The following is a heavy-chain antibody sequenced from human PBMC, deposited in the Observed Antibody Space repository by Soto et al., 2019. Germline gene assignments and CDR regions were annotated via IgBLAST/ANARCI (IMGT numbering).Heavy chain of an antibody. CDR2: ISPKSGGT. CDR1: GYTFIDYY. CDR3: ARPPGYISYWYYFNL. Sequence: QVQLVQSGAEVKKPGASVKVSFEGSGYTFIDYYMHCVRQAPGQGFEWMGRISPKSGGTNYAQKFQGRVTMTWDTSRNPAYMQLSSLISEETAVYYCARPPGYISYWYYFNLWGQGTLVTVSS. V-gene: IGHV1-2*02. J-gene: IGHJ4*02. D-gene: IGHD6-19*01.